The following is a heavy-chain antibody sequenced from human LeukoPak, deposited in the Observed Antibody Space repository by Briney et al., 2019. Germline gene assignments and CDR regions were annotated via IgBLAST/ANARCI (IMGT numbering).Heavy chain of an antibody. CDR2: IYSGGST. CDR1: GFTVSSNY. Sequence: GGSLRLSCAASGFTVSSNYMSWVRQAPGKGLEWVSVIYSGGSTYYADSVKGRFTTSRDNSKNTLYLQMNSLRAEDTAVYYCAKRGNVGLNYYDSSGYSWYFDYWGQGTLVTVSS. CDR3: AKRGNVGLNYYDSSGYSWYFDY. V-gene: IGHV3-53*01. J-gene: IGHJ4*02. D-gene: IGHD3-22*01.